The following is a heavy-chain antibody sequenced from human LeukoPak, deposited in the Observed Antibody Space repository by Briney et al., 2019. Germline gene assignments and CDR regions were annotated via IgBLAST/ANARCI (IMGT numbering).Heavy chain of an antibody. V-gene: IGHV3-64D*09. CDR3: VKEWWGVTLGAFDI. J-gene: IGHJ3*02. CDR2: ISSNGGST. Sequence: PGGSLRLSCSASGFTFSSYAMHWVRQAPGKGLEYVSAISSNGGSTYYADAVKGRFTISRNNSKNTQYLQKSCLRAEDTVVYYCVKEWWGVTLGAFDIWGQGTMVTVSS. D-gene: IGHD2-15*01. CDR1: GFTFSSYA.